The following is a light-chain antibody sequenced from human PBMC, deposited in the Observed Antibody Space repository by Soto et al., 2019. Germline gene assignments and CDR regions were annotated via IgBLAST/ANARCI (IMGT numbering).Light chain of an antibody. V-gene: IGLV2-18*01. CDR2: DVT. Sequence: QSVLTQPPSVSGSPGHSVTISCTGTSEVGSYSRVSWYQQSPGTYPKLLIYDVTKRPLVVSDRFSGSKSGNTASLTISGLQTDDEAAYYCGLYTLSATVILGGGTKVNVL. CDR3: GLYTLSATVI. CDR1: SEVGSYSR. J-gene: IGLJ6*01.